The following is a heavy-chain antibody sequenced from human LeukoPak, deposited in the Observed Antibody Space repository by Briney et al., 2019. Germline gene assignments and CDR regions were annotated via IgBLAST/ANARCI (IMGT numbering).Heavy chain of an antibody. J-gene: IGHJ4*02. V-gene: IGHV1-3*01. CDR3: AVGDIVVVVALDY. CDR1: GYSFTSYA. CDR2: INAGNGNT. D-gene: IGHD2-15*01. Sequence: GESLKISCKGSGYSFTSYAMHWVRRAPGQRLEWMGWINAGNGNTKYSQKFQGRVTITRDTSASTAYMELSSLRSEDTAVYYCAVGDIVVVVALDYWGQGTLVTVSS.